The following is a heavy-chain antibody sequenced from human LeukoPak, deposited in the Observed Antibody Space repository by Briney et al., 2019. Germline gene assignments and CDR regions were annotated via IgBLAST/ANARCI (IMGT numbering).Heavy chain of an antibody. CDR2: IWYDGSNK. CDR1: GFTFSSYG. Sequence: PGRSLRLSCAASGFTFSSYGMHWVRQAPGKGLEWVAVIWYDGSNKYYADSVKGRFTISRDNSKNTLYLQMDSLRAEDTAAYYCARDYCSGGSCYSGYWGQGTLVTVSS. CDR3: ARDYCSGGSCYSGY. D-gene: IGHD2-15*01. V-gene: IGHV3-33*01. J-gene: IGHJ4*02.